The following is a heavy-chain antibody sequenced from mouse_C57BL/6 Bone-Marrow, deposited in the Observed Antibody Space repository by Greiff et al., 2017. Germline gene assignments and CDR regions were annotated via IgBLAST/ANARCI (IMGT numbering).Heavy chain of an antibody. D-gene: IGHD1-1*01. CDR1: GFSLTSYG. CDR2: IWSGGST. CDR3: ARKGYGSSCWYFDV. V-gene: IGHV2-2*01. J-gene: IGHJ1*03. Sequence: VKLVESGPGLVQPSQSLSITCTVSGFSLTSYGVHWVRQSPGKGLEWLGVIWSGGSTDYNAAFISRLSISKDNSKSQVFFKMNSLQADDTAIYYWARKGYGSSCWYFDVWGTGTTVTVSS.